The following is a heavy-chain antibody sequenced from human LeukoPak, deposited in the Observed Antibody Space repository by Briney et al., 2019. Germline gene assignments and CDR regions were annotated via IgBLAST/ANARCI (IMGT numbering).Heavy chain of an antibody. CDR3: ARDLHSSGWYGDAFDI. D-gene: IGHD6-19*01. V-gene: IGHV1-18*01. CDR1: GYTFTRYA. Sequence: ASVKVSCKASGYTFTRYAISWVRQAPGQGLEWMGWISAYNGNTNYAQKLQGRVTMTTDTSTSTAYMELRSLRSDDTAVYYCARDLHSSGWYGDAFDIWGQGTMVTVSS. J-gene: IGHJ3*02. CDR2: ISAYNGNT.